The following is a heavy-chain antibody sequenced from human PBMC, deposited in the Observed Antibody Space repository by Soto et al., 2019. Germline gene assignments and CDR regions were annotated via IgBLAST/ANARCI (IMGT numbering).Heavy chain of an antibody. Sequence: ASVKVSCKASGGTFSSYAISWVRQAPGQGLEWMGGIIPIFGTANYAQKFQGRVTITADESTSTAYMELGSLRSEDTAVYYCARTQELNYYDSSGYYRAYYYYGMDVWGQGTTVTVSS. D-gene: IGHD3-22*01. CDR3: ARTQELNYYDSSGYYRAYYYYGMDV. CDR1: GGTFSSYA. V-gene: IGHV1-69*13. CDR2: IIPIFGTA. J-gene: IGHJ6*02.